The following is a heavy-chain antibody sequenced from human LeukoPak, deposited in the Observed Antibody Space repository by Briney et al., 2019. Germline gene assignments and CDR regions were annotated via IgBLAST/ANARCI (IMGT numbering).Heavy chain of an antibody. CDR1: GGSFSGYY. V-gene: IGHV4-34*01. D-gene: IGHD6-6*01. Sequence: SETLSLTCAVYGGSFSGYYWSWIRQPPGKGLEWIGEINHSGSTNYNPSLKSRVTISVDTSKNQFSLKLSSVTAADTAVYYCARVRFDSSSAGMGVWGKGTTVTVSS. CDR3: ARVRFDSSSAGMGV. J-gene: IGHJ6*03. CDR2: INHSGST.